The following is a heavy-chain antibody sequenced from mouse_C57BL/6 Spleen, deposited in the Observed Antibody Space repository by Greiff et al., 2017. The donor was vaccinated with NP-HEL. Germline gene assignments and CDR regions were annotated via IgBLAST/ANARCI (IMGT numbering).Heavy chain of an antibody. CDR3: ARADAYPRYFDV. CDR2: ISYDGSN. V-gene: IGHV3-6*01. J-gene: IGHJ1*03. Sequence: VQLKESGPGLVKPSQSLSLTCSVTDYSITSGYYWNWIRQFPGNKLEWLGYISYDGSNNYNPSLKNRISITRDTSKNQFFLNLNSVTTEDTATYYCARADAYPRYFDVWGTGTTVTVSS. CDR1: DYSITSGYY. D-gene: IGHD2-3*01.